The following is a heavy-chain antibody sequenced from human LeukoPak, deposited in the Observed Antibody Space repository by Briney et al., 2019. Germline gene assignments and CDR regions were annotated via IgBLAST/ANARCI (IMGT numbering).Heavy chain of an antibody. J-gene: IGHJ4*02. CDR3: ARGYSSSSWSLFDY. CDR1: GYSISSGYY. D-gene: IGHD6-6*01. Sequence: MTSETLSLTCTVSGYSISSGYYWGWIRQPPGKGLEWIGTIYHSGSTYYNPSLKSRVTISVDTSKNQFSLRLSSVTAADTAVYYCARGYSSSSWSLFDYWGQGTLVTVSS. V-gene: IGHV4-38-2*02. CDR2: IYHSGST.